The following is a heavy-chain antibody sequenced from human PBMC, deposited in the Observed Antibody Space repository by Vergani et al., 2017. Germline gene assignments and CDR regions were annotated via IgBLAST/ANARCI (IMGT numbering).Heavy chain of an antibody. D-gene: IGHD6-19*01. J-gene: IGHJ6*02. CDR3: ARQVAVAGKWWGPYYYYGMDV. Sequence: EVQLVESGGGLIHPGGSLRLSCEGSGFSFSGYWISWVRQMPGKGLEWMGRIDPSDSYTNYSPSFQGHVTISADKSISTAYLQWSSLKASDTAMYYCARQVAVAGKWWGPYYYYGMDVWGQGTTVTVSS. CDR2: IDPSDSYT. CDR1: GFSFSGYW. V-gene: IGHV5-10-1*03.